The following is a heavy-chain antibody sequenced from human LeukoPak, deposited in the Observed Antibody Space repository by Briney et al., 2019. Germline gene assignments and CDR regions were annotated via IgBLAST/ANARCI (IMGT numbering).Heavy chain of an antibody. D-gene: IGHD5-18*01. V-gene: IGHV1-18*01. J-gene: IGHJ4*02. Sequence: ASVKVSCKASGYTFTSYGISWVRQAPGQGLEWMGWINAYNGNTNYAQKLQGRVTMTTDTSTSTAYMELRSLRSDDTAVYYCAREAEAELWSPVDYWGQGTLVTVSP. CDR2: INAYNGNT. CDR3: AREAEAELWSPVDY. CDR1: GYTFTSYG.